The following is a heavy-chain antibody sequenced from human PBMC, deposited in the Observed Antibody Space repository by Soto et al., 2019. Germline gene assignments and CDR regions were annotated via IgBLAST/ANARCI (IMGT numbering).Heavy chain of an antibody. Sequence: EVQLGESGGGLVQPGGSLRLSCAASGFTFSSCWMHWVRQVPGKGLVWVSRLNSDGSSTSYADSVKGRFTISRDNAKNTLYLQMNTLRAEDTAVDYCGKAVGWAPGDYWGQGTLVTVSS. CDR3: GKAVGWAPGDY. J-gene: IGHJ4*02. V-gene: IGHV3-74*01. CDR1: GFTFSSCW. CDR2: LNSDGSST. D-gene: IGHD1-26*01.